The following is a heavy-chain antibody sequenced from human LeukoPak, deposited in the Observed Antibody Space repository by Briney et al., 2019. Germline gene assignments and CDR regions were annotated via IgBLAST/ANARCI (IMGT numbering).Heavy chain of an antibody. Sequence: SETLSLTCTGSGGSISSHYWSWIGQPPGKGGEGFGYIYYSGSTNYTPSLKRRVTISVDTSKNPFSLKLSSVTAADTAVYYCARHDYEMIDAFDIWGQGTMVTVSS. CDR1: GGSISSHY. CDR2: IYYSGST. D-gene: IGHD4-17*01. J-gene: IGHJ3*02. V-gene: IGHV4-59*11. CDR3: ARHDYEMIDAFDI.